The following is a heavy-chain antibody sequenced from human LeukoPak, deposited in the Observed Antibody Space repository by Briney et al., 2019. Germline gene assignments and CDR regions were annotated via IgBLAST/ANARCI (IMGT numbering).Heavy chain of an antibody. CDR2: IYHSGST. CDR1: GGSISSGGYY. CDR3: ARGQLGYYFDD. V-gene: IGHV4-30-2*01. J-gene: IGHJ4*02. D-gene: IGHD7-27*01. Sequence: SETLSLTCTVSGGSISSGGYYWSWIRQPPGKGLEWIGYIYHSGSTYYNPSLKSRVTISVDRSKNQFSLKLSSVTAADTAVYYCARGQLGYYFDDWGQGTLVTVSS.